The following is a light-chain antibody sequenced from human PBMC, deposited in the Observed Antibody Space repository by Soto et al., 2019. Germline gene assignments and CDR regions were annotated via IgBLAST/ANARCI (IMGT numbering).Light chain of an antibody. CDR3: SAYTMISTYV. CDR1: SSDVGAYNF. V-gene: IGLV2-14*03. CDR2: NVY. Sequence: QSVLTQPASVSGSPGQSITISCTGTSSDVGAYNFVSWHQQHPGKAPKLMIYNVYDRPSGISYRFSGSKSGNTASLTISGLQGEDEADYYCSAYTMISTYVFGSGTKVTV. J-gene: IGLJ1*01.